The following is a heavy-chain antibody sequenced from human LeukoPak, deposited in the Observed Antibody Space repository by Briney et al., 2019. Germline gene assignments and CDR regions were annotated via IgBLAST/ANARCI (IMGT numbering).Heavy chain of an antibody. CDR1: GFTFSSYA. J-gene: IGHJ4*02. V-gene: IGHV3-30*04. CDR2: ISYDGSNK. CDR3: ARGYDFWSGPWVGFDY. Sequence: PEGSLRLSCAASGFTFSSYAMHWVRQAPGKGLEWVAVISYDGSNKYYADSVKGRFTISRDNSKNTLYLQMNSLRAEDTAVYYCARGYDFWSGPWVGFDYWGQGTLVTVSS. D-gene: IGHD3-3*01.